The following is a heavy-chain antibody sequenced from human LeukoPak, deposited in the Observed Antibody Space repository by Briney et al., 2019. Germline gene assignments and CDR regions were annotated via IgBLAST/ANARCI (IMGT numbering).Heavy chain of an antibody. V-gene: IGHV4-34*01. CDR3: ARGPRIVVVVAPAKYFDD. J-gene: IGHJ4*02. CDR1: GGSFSGYY. CDR2: INHSGST. D-gene: IGHD2-15*01. Sequence: SETLSLTCAVYGGSFSGYYWCWIRQPPGKGLEWIGEINHSGSTNYNPSLKSRVTISVDTSKNQFFLKLSSVTAADTAVYYCARGPRIVVVVAPAKYFDDWGQGTLVTVSS.